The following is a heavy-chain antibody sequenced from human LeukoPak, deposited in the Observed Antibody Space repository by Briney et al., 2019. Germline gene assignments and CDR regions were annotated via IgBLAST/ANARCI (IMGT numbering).Heavy chain of an antibody. D-gene: IGHD4-17*01. V-gene: IGHV4-34*01. CDR3: ARIPYGDWDFDY. CDR2: INHSGST. Sequence: WIGEINHSGSTNYNPSLKSRVTLSVDTSKNQFSLKLSSVTAADTAVYYCARIPYGDWDFDYWGQGTLVAVSS. J-gene: IGHJ4*02.